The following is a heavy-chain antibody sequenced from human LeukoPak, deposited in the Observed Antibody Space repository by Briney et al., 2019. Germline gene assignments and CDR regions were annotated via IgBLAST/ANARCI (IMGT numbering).Heavy chain of an antibody. CDR3: ASPGYSGYEAPLNY. J-gene: IGHJ4*02. CDR2: IIPILGIA. Sequence: GASVKVSCKASGGTFSSYAISWVRQAPGQGLEWMGRIIPILGIANYAQKFQGRVTITADKSTSTAYMALSSLRSEDTAVYYCASPGYSGYEAPLNYWGQGTLVTVSS. D-gene: IGHD5-12*01. V-gene: IGHV1-69*04. CDR1: GGTFSSYA.